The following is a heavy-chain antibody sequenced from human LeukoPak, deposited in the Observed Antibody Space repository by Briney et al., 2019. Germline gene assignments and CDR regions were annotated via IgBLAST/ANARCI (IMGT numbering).Heavy chain of an antibody. V-gene: IGHV4-39*07. CDR2: IYYSGST. CDR3: ARVAPSRGYSRSDYYYYMDV. Sequence: SETLSLTCTVSGGSISSSSYYWGWIRQPPGKGLEWIGSIYYSGSTYYNPSLKSRVTISVDTSKNQFSLKLSSVTAADTAVYYCARVAPSRGYSRSDYYYYMDVWGKGTTVTVSS. J-gene: IGHJ6*03. D-gene: IGHD5-18*01. CDR1: GGSISSSSYY.